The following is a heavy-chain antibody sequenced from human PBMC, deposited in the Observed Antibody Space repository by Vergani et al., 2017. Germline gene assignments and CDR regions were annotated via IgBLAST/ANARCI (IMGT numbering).Heavy chain of an antibody. Sequence: QVQLVQSGAAVKKPGASVKVSCKASGGTFSSYAISWVRQAPGQGLEWMGGIIPIFGTANYAQKFQGRVTITADESTSTAYMELSSLRSEDTAVYYCARLYYYDSSGYSNLIGLDYWGQGTLVTVSS. J-gene: IGHJ4*02. D-gene: IGHD3-22*01. CDR3: ARLYYYDSSGYSNLIGLDY. CDR2: IIPIFGTA. V-gene: IGHV1-69*13. CDR1: GGTFSSYA.